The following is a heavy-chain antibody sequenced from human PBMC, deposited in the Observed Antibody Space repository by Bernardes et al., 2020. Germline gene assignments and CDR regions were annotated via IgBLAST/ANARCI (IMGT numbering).Heavy chain of an antibody. Sequence: SETLSLTCAVYGGSFSGYYWSWIRQPPGKGLEWIGEINHSGSTNYNPSLKSRVTISVDTSKNQFSLKLSSVTAADTAVYYCAREGITMVRGVTVYYYGMDVWGQGTTVTVSS. CDR3: AREGITMVRGVTVYYYGMDV. CDR1: GGSFSGYY. J-gene: IGHJ6*02. V-gene: IGHV4-34*01. D-gene: IGHD3-10*01. CDR2: INHSGST.